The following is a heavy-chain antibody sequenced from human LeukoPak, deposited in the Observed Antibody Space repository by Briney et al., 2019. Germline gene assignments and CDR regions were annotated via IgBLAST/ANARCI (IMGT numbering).Heavy chain of an antibody. V-gene: IGHV3-48*03. Sequence: GGSLRLSCAASGFRFSGFEMNWVRQAPGKGLEWVSYISESGKTIYYADSVRGRFTISRDNAIKIVYLQMSSLRAEDTAVYYCARVEEGGGSSSNFDYWGQGTLVTVSS. CDR3: ARVEEGGGSSSNFDY. D-gene: IGHD6-6*01. CDR2: ISESGKTI. J-gene: IGHJ4*02. CDR1: GFRFSGFE.